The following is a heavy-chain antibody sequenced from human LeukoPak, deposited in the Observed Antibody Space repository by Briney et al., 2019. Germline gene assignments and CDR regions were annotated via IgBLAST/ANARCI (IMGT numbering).Heavy chain of an antibody. J-gene: IGHJ4*02. CDR2: INHSGST. D-gene: IGHD2-2*01. Sequence: SETLSLTCAVYGGSFRGYYWSWIRQPPGKGLEWIGEINHSGSTNYNPSLKSRVTISVDTSKNRFSLKLSSVTAADTAVYYCARGIWYCSSTSCYQFDYWGQGTLVTVSS. CDR3: ARGIWYCSSTSCYQFDY. CDR1: GGSFRGYY. V-gene: IGHV4-34*01.